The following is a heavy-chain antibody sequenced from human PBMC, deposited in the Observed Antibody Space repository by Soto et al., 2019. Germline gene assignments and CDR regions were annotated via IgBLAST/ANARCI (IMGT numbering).Heavy chain of an antibody. V-gene: IGHV3-23*01. CDR1: GFNFSSFA. J-gene: IGHJ5*02. Sequence: EVRLLESGGGLVQPGGSLRLSCAASGFNFSSFAMSWVRQAPGKGLEWVSATSYSGRTTYYAGSVQGRFTISRDNSKHLLYLQMNSLRAEDTALYYCAKVGAPYPWGEDNWFDPWGQGTRVTVSS. CDR3: AKVGAPYPWGEDNWFDP. D-gene: IGHD3-16*01. CDR2: TSYSGRTT.